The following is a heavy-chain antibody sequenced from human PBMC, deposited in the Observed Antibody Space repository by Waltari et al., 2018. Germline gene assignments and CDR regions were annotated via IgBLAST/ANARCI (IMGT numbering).Heavy chain of an antibody. V-gene: IGHV3-7*01. CDR2: INYDGRQK. Sequence: EVQLVESGGGLVQPGGSLRLSCEASGFTFSRYWMSWVRQTPGKGLEWGANINYDGRQKYYVDSVKGRFAISRDNAKNSVYLQMNSLRVEDTAIYYCAKSRGFEYWGQGALITVSS. CDR1: GFTFSRYW. J-gene: IGHJ4*02. D-gene: IGHD3-10*01. CDR3: AKSRGFEY.